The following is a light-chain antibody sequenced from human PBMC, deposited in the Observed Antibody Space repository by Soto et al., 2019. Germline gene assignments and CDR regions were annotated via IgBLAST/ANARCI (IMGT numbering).Light chain of an antibody. Sequence: QSVLTQPPSVSGAPGQRVTISCTGSSSNIGAGYDVHWYQQLPGAAPKLLIYGNNNRPSGVPDRFSGSNSGTSASLAITGLQAEDEADYYCQSYDSSLSVVFGGGTQLTVL. J-gene: IGLJ2*01. CDR3: QSYDSSLSVV. CDR2: GNN. CDR1: SSNIGAGYD. V-gene: IGLV1-40*01.